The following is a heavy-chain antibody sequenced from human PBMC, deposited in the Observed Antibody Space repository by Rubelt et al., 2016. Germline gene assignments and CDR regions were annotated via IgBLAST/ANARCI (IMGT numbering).Heavy chain of an antibody. CDR1: GFTFSSYW. CDR3: ARDSNWGFDY. V-gene: IGHV3-48*04. D-gene: IGHD7-27*01. CDR2: IGSTI. Sequence: EVQLLESGGGLVQPGGSLRLSCAASGFTFSSYWMHWVRQVPGKGLVWVSHIGSTIDYVDSVKGRFTISRDNAKNSVYMEMSSLKAEDSAVYYCARDSNWGFDYWGQGIQVTVSS. J-gene: IGHJ4*02.